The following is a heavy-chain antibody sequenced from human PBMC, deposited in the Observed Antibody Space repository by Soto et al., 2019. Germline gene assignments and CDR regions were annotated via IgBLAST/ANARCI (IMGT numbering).Heavy chain of an antibody. CDR2: IAPGDSVT. J-gene: IGHJ6*02. D-gene: IGHD3-3*01. Sequence: GESLKISCKGSGYSLTNIWIHWVRQMPGKGLEWMGRIAPGDSVTTYNPSFQGHVTMSVDTSTSTAYMQWNSLKASDSAMYYCAGRLKDDSGSWPCYSAFDVWGRGTRVTVSS. CDR3: AGRLKDDSGSWPCYSAFDV. CDR1: GYSLTNIW. V-gene: IGHV5-10-1*01.